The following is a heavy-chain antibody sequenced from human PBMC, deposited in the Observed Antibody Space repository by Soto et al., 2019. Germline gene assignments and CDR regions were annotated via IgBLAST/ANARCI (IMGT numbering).Heavy chain of an antibody. J-gene: IGHJ4*02. CDR1: GGSINTDAHY. Sequence: TSETLSLTCTVSGGSINTDAHYWGWIRQPPGKGLEWISSINYNGRTYYKPPLKSRVTVSLDTSRNQFSLTLISVTATDTAVYYCARQYYFGSGSYYKRPFDFWGQGTLVTVSS. D-gene: IGHD3-10*01. V-gene: IGHV4-39*01. CDR2: INYNGRT. CDR3: ARQYYFGSGSYYKRPFDF.